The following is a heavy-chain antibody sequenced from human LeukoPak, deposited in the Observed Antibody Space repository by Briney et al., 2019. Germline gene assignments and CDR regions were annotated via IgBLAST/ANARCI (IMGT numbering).Heavy chain of an antibody. CDR1: GFTFSSYS. CDR2: ISGSGGST. Sequence: PGGSLRLSCAASGFTFSSYSMSWVRQAPGKGLEWVSAISGSGGSTYYADSVKGRFTISRDNSKNTLYLQMNSLRAEDTAVYYCAKDTRSSSSGFDYWGQGTQVTVSS. CDR3: AKDTRSSSSGFDY. V-gene: IGHV3-23*01. J-gene: IGHJ4*02. D-gene: IGHD6-6*01.